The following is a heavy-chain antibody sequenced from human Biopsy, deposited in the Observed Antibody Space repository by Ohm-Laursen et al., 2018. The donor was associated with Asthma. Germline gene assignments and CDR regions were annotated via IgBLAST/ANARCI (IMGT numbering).Heavy chain of an antibody. CDR1: GGSFSGYY. V-gene: IGHV4-34*01. CDR3: ARDYYDFWNRSVYTYFGMDV. J-gene: IGHJ6*02. D-gene: IGHD3-3*01. Sequence: SETLSLTCAVYGGSFSGYYWSWIRQPPGKGLEWIGEINHSGSTNYNPSLKSRVSMSVDTSKNQVSLKLSSVTAADTAIYFCARDYYDFWNRSVYTYFGMDVWGRGTTVVVSS. CDR2: INHSGST.